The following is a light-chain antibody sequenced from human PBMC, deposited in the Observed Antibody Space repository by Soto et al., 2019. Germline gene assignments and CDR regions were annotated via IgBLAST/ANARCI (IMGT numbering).Light chain of an antibody. CDR3: QHYNSYSEA. V-gene: IGKV1-5*01. J-gene: IGKJ1*01. Sequence: DIQMTQSPSTLSASVGDRVTITCRASQSISSWLAWYQQKPGKAPKLLIYDASSLESGVPSRFSGSGSGTEFTLTISSLQPDDFATYYCQHYNSYSEAFGQGTEVDIK. CDR2: DAS. CDR1: QSISSW.